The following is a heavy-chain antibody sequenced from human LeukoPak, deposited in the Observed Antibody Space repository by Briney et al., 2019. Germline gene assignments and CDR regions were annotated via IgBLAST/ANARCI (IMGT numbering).Heavy chain of an antibody. V-gene: IGHV3-23*01. Sequence: PGGSLRLSCAASGFTFSSYAMSWVRQAPGKGLEWVSGISGSGDTTYYADSVKGRFTISSDNSRSTLYLQMNSLRAEDTAVYYCAKRGSYYEFDYWGQGTLVTVSS. D-gene: IGHD1-26*01. CDR1: GFTFSSYA. J-gene: IGHJ4*02. CDR3: AKRGSYYEFDY. CDR2: ISGSGDTT.